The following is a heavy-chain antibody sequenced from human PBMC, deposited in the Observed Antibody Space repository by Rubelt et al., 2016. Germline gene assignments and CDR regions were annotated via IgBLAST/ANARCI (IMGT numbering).Heavy chain of an antibody. D-gene: IGHD2-2*01. V-gene: IGHV4-55*02. CDR3: ARWSAAAMTLGAFDI. CDR2: IHHSGST. J-gene: IGHJ3*02. Sequence: GKGLEWIGEIHHSGSTYYNPSLKSRITMSVDTSKNQFYLRLSSVTAADTAVYYCARWSAAAMTLGAFDIWGQGTMVTVSS.